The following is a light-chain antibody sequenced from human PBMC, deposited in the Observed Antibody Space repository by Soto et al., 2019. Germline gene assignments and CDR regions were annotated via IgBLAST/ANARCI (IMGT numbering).Light chain of an antibody. Sequence: EIVLTQSPGTLSLSPGEGATLSCRASQSVSTNFFAWYQQKPGQAPRLLIYRASTSATGIPDRFSGSGSGTDFTLTISRLEPEDFAVYYCQQYGRTSWTFGQGTKVEIK. CDR1: QSVSTNF. CDR3: QQYGRTSWT. V-gene: IGKV3-20*01. J-gene: IGKJ1*01. CDR2: RAS.